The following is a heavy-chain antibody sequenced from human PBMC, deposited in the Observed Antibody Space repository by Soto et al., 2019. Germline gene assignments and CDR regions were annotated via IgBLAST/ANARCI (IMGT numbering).Heavy chain of an antibody. D-gene: IGHD4-4*01. CDR2: INSDGSST. CDR3: ARDLHSTVTDWFDP. V-gene: IGHV3-74*01. J-gene: IGHJ5*02. CDR1: GFTFRSYW. Sequence: GGSLRLSCAASGFTFRSYWMHWVRQAPGKGLVWVSRINSDGSSTSYADSVKGRFTISRDNAKNTLYLQMSSLRAEDTAVYYCARDLHSTVTDWFDPWGQGTLVTVSS.